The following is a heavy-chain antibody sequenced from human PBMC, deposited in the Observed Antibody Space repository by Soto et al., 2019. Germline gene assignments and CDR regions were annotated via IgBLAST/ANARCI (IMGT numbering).Heavy chain of an antibody. J-gene: IGHJ4*02. V-gene: IGHV1-18*01. CDR2: ISAYNGNT. Sequence: QVPLVQSGPEVKKPGASVKVSCKTSGYTPTNYDIGWVRQAPGQGLEYMGWISAYNGNTNYARKLQDRVTLTTDTSTRTAYKELRSLQSDDTAIYYCARGLYRRGTYYAFDTWGQGTLVTVSS. CDR3: ARGLYRRGTYYAFDT. CDR1: GYTPTNYD. D-gene: IGHD1-26*01.